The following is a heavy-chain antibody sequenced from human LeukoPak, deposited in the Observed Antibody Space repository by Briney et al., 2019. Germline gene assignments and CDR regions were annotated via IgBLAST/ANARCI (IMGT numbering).Heavy chain of an antibody. D-gene: IGHD4-17*01. J-gene: IGHJ4*02. CDR1: GFTFSSYA. CDR3: AKDRLPGDYVPQDY. Sequence: GGSLRLSCAASGFTFSSYAMSWVRQAPGKGLEGGSVISAGGGSTYYADSVKGRFTISRDNSKNPLYLQMNSLRAEDTAVYYCAKDRLPGDYVPQDYWGQGTLVTVSS. CDR2: ISAGGGST. V-gene: IGHV3-23*01.